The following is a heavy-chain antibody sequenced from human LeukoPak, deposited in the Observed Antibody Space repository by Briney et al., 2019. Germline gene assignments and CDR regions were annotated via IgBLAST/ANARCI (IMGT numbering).Heavy chain of an antibody. CDR3: ARRPTDCDYVWGSSY. J-gene: IGHJ4*02. V-gene: IGHV4-34*01. CDR2: INDSGSS. D-gene: IGHD3-16*01. CDR1: GGSLSGYY. Sequence: SETVSLTYAVCGGSLSGYYWRGLRQPPGRGLEWIGEINDSGSSNFSPSVKSRVTISVDASKHQFSLTLSSVTAADTAVYYCARRPTDCDYVWGSSYWGQGTLVSVSS.